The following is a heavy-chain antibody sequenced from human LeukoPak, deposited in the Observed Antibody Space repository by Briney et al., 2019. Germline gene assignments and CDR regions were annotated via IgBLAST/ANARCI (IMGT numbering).Heavy chain of an antibody. CDR3: ARFRLLEYGMDV. D-gene: IGHD3-22*01. V-gene: IGHV4-59*01. CDR1: GGSISSYY. CDR2: IYYSGST. Sequence: SETLSLTCTVSGGSISSYYWSWIRQPPRKGLEWIGYIYYSGSTNYNPSLKSLVTISVDTSRNQFSLKLSPVTAADTAVYYSARFRLLEYGMDVWGQGTTVTVSS. J-gene: IGHJ6*02.